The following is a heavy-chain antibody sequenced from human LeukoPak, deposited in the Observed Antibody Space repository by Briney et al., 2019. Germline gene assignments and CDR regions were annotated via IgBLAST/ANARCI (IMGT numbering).Heavy chain of an antibody. CDR2: IYTSGST. CDR1: GFSISSYY. J-gene: IGHJ4*02. V-gene: IGHV4-4*07. D-gene: IGHD2-8*01. CDR3: ARDRANGVCAD. Sequence: PSETLSLTCTVSGFSISSYYWSWVRQPAGKGLEWIGRIYTSGSTNYNPSLKSRVTMSVDTSKNQFSLKLSSVTAADTAVYYCARDRANGVCADWGQGTLVTVSS.